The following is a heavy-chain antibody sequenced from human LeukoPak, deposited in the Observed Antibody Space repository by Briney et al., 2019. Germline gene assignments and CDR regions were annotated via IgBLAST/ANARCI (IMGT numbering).Heavy chain of an antibody. Sequence: GGSLRLSCAASGVTFSGYAMSWVRQAPGKGLEWVSAISSSGRDTYYAGSVRGRFTVSRDNSKNTLFLQMNSMRAGDTAVYYCAKPSRGYNAFDYWGQGTLVTVSS. CDR2: ISSSGRDT. V-gene: IGHV3-23*01. J-gene: IGHJ4*02. D-gene: IGHD1-1*01. CDR3: AKPSRGYNAFDY. CDR1: GVTFSGYA.